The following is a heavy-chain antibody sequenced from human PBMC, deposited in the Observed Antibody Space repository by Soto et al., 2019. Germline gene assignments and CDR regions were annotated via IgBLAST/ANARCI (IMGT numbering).Heavy chain of an antibody. J-gene: IGHJ6*02. V-gene: IGHV1-2*04. CDR1: GYTFTGYY. CDR2: INPNSGGT. CDR3: ARGDIVLVPAAPVDYYYYGMDV. D-gene: IGHD2-2*01. Sequence: GASVKVSCKASGYTFTGYYMHWVRQAPGQGLEWMGWINPNSGGTNYAQKFQGWVTMTRDTSISTAYMELSRLRSDDTAVYYCARGDIVLVPAAPVDYYYYGMDVWGQGTTVTVSS.